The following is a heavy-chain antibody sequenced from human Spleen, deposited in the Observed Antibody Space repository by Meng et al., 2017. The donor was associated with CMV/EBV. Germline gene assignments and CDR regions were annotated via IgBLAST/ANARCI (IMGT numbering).Heavy chain of an antibody. CDR2: INPNSGGT. J-gene: IGHJ5*02. CDR3: ARVTDFWSTPWGFDP. D-gene: IGHD3-3*01. CDR1: GYTFTGYY. V-gene: IGHV1-2*02. Sequence: ASVKVSCKASGYTFTGYYMHWVRQAPGQGLTWMGWINPNSGGTNYAQKFQGRVTMTRDTSISTAYMELSRLRSDDTAFYYCARVTDFWSTPWGFDPWGQGTLVTVSS.